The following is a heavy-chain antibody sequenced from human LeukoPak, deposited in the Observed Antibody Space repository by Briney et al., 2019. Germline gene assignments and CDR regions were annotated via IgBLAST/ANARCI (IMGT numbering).Heavy chain of an antibody. CDR2: ISSSSSYI. D-gene: IGHD6-19*01. J-gene: IGHJ3*01. CDR3: ARSTVAATVAFDV. Sequence: GGSLRLSCAASGFTCSSYTRNWVRQAPGKGLEWVSSISSSSSYIYYADSVKGRFTISRDNAKNSLYLQMNSLGAEDTAVYYCARSTVAATVAFDVWGQGTMVTVSS. V-gene: IGHV3-21*01. CDR1: GFTCSSYT.